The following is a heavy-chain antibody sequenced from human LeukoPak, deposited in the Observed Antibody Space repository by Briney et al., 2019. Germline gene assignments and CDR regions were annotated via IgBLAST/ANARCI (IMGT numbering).Heavy chain of an antibody. D-gene: IGHD1-26*01. CDR2: IYYSGST. J-gene: IGHJ4*02. CDR3: ARDWPSRSYPPGNFDY. CDR1: GGSISSSSYY. V-gene: IGHV4-39*07. Sequence: SETLSLTCTVSGGSISSSSYYWGWIRQPPGKGLEWIGSIYYSGSTYYNPSLKSRVTISVDTSKNQFSLKLSSVTAADTAVYYCARDWPSRSYPPGNFDYWGQGPLVTDSS.